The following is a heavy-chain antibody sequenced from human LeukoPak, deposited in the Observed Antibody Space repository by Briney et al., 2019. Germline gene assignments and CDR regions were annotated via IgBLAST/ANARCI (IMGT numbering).Heavy chain of an antibody. J-gene: IGHJ4*02. D-gene: IGHD2-2*01. CDR2: IIPIFGTA. CDR3: ARDGIVVVPAAKFY. CDR1: GGTFSSYA. Sequence: GSSVKVSCMASGGTFSSYATSWVRQAPGQGLEWTGGIIPIFGTANYAQKFQGRVTITADESTSTAYMELSSLRSEDTAVYYCARDGIVVVPAAKFYWGQGTLVTVPS. V-gene: IGHV1-69*01.